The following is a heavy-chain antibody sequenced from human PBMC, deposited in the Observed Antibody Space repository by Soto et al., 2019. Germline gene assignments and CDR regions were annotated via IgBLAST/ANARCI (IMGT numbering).Heavy chain of an antibody. CDR1: GGTFSSYA. CDR2: IIPIFGTA. CDR3: ARSGTQPPDYFDY. Sequence: SVKVSCKASGGTFSSYAISWVRQAPGQGLEWMGGIIPIFGTANYAQKFQGRVTITADESTSTAYMELSSLRSEDTAVYYCARSGTQPPDYFDYWGQGTLVTVSS. V-gene: IGHV1-69*13. D-gene: IGHD1-1*01. J-gene: IGHJ4*02.